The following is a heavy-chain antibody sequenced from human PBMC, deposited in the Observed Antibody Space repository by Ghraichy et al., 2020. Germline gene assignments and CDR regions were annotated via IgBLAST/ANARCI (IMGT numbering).Heavy chain of an antibody. CDR1: GGSISSGSYY. Sequence: SETLSLTCTVSGGSISSGSYYWSWIRQPAGKGLEWIGRIYTSGSTNYNPSLKSRVTISVDTSKNQFSLKLSSVTAADTAVYYCARASPSYYYDSSGYYFKGQVHDYWYFDLWGRGTLVTVSS. D-gene: IGHD3-22*01. V-gene: IGHV4-61*02. J-gene: IGHJ2*01. CDR2: IYTSGST. CDR3: ARASPSYYYDSSGYYFKGQVHDYWYFDL.